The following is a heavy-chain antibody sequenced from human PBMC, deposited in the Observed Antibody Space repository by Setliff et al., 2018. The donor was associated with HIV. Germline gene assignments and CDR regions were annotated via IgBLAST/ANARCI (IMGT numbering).Heavy chain of an antibody. CDR2: ILPIFNKV. CDR3: ARPQWELGVDYYGMDV. J-gene: IGHJ6*02. V-gene: IGHV1-69*04. D-gene: IGHD1-26*01. CDR1: GYTFSDYD. Sequence: SVKVSCKTSGYTFSDYDVAWVRQAPGQGLEWMGNILPIFNKVNYAQKFRGRVTITADKSTSTAYMELSSLRSEDTAVYYCARPQWELGVDYYGMDVWGQGTTVTVSS.